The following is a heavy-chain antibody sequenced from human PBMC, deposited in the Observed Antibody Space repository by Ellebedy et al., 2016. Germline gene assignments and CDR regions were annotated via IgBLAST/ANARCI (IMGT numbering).Heavy chain of an antibody. CDR3: ARDLDGDPDCYFDL. Sequence: GESLKISCVVSGFTFSTYAMHWVRQAPGKGLEFVSAISSNGGRTYYANSVKGRFTISRDNSKNTLYLQMGSLRADDMAVYYCARDLDGDPDCYFDLWGRGTLVTVSS. J-gene: IGHJ2*01. D-gene: IGHD4-17*01. CDR1: GFTFSTYA. V-gene: IGHV3-64*01. CDR2: ISSNGGRT.